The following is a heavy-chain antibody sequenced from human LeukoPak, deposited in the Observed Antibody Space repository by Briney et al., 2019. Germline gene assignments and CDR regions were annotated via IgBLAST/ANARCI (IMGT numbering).Heavy chain of an antibody. CDR3: AEDRVVDTSHYAFDI. J-gene: IGHJ3*02. CDR2: IYTSGIT. Sequence: SQTLSLTCTVSGGSISSGSYYWSWIRQPAGKGLEWIGRIYTSGITNYNPSLKSRVTISVDTSKNQFSLTLSSVTAADTAVYYCAEDRVVDTSHYAFDIWGQGTMVTVSS. CDR1: GGSISSGSYY. V-gene: IGHV4-61*02. D-gene: IGHD3-22*01.